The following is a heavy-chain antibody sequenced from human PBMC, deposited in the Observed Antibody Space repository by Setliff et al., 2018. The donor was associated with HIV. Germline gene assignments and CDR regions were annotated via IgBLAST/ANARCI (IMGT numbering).Heavy chain of an antibody. CDR3: ASSSGWYGAAQFDP. V-gene: IGHV4-39*07. CDR1: GGSISSSNYY. Sequence: PSETLSLTCTVSGGSISSSNYYWGWIRQPPGKGLEWIGSIYHSGSTNYNPSLKSRVTISVDPSKNQFSLELSSLTAADTAVYYCASSSGWYGAAQFDPWGQGTRVTVSS. J-gene: IGHJ5*02. CDR2: IYHSGST. D-gene: IGHD6-19*01.